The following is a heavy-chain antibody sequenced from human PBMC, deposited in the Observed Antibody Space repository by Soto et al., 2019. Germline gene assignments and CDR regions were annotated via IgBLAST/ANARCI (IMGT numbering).Heavy chain of an antibody. CDR1: GGSINSGGYY. Sequence: QVQLRESGPGLVKPSQTLSLTCTVSGGSINSGGYYWNWIRQHPGKGLEWIGYMYYSGSTYYNPSLRSRVMSSEDTSENHFSLKLRSVTAADTAVYFCARGYRQSGYSSSWVFDYWGQGTLVNVSS. J-gene: IGHJ4*02. V-gene: IGHV4-31*03. D-gene: IGHD6-13*01. CDR3: ARGYRQSGYSSSWVFDY. CDR2: MYYSGST.